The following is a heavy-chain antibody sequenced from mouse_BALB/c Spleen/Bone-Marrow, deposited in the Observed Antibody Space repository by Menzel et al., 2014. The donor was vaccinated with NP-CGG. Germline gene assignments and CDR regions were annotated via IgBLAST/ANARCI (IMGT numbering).Heavy chain of an antibody. CDR3: ASYYYGSSGFAY. Sequence: EVQRVESGAELVKPGASVKLSCTASGFNIKDTYMHWVKQRPEQGLEWIGRIDPANGKTKYDPKFQGKATITADTSSNTAYLQLSSLTSEDTAVYYCASYYYGSSGFAYWGQGTLVTVSA. D-gene: IGHD1-1*01. J-gene: IGHJ3*01. V-gene: IGHV14-3*02. CDR1: GFNIKDTY. CDR2: IDPANGKT.